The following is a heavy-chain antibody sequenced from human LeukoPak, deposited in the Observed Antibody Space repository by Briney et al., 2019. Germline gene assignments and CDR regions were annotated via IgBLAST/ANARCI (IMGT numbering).Heavy chain of an antibody. Sequence: GGSLRLSCAASGFTFSSYGMHWVRQAPGKGLEWVAVISYDGSNKYYADSVKGRFTISRDNSKNTLYLQMNSLRAEDTAVYYCARVKAVVTPWVFDYWGQGTLVTVSS. CDR2: ISYDGSNK. CDR3: ARVKAVVTPWVFDY. V-gene: IGHV3-30*03. J-gene: IGHJ4*02. D-gene: IGHD2-15*01. CDR1: GFTFSSYG.